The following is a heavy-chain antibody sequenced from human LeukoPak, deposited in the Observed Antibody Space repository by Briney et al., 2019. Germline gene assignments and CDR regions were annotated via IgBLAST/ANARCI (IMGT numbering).Heavy chain of an antibody. CDR3: ARGLPGNHYFDY. D-gene: IGHD4-23*01. J-gene: IGHJ4*02. Sequence: SETLSLTCAVYGGSFSGYYWSWIRQPPGKGLEWIGEINHSGSTNYNPSLKSRVTISVDTSKNQFSLKLSSVTAADTAVYYCARGLPGNHYFDYWGQGTLVTVSS. CDR2: INHSGST. V-gene: IGHV4-34*01. CDR1: GGSFSGYY.